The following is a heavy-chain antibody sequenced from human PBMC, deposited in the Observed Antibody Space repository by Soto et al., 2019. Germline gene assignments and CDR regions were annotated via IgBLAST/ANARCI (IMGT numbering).Heavy chain of an antibody. Sequence: SETLSLTCTVSGGSISSGDYYWSWIRQPPWKGLEWIGYIYYSGSTYYNPSLKSRVTISVDTSKNQFSLKLSSVTAADTAVYYCAGDIRVRGVISWFDPWGQGXMVTVYS. V-gene: IGHV4-30-4*01. CDR1: GGSISSGDYY. CDR3: AGDIRVRGVISWFDP. J-gene: IGHJ5*02. D-gene: IGHD3-10*01. CDR2: IYYSGST.